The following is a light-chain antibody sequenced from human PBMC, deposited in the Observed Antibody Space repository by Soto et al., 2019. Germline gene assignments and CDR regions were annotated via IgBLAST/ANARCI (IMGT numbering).Light chain of an antibody. CDR2: EVS. CDR1: SSDIGYYNY. V-gene: IGLV2-14*01. Sequence: QSALAQPASVSGSPGQSITISCSGTSSDIGYYNYVSWHQQHPSTAPKLVLYEVSNRPSGISNRFSGSKSGNTASLTISGLQAEDEGDYYCSSYRRNRDVVFGGGTKVTVL. CDR3: SSYRRNRDVV. J-gene: IGLJ3*02.